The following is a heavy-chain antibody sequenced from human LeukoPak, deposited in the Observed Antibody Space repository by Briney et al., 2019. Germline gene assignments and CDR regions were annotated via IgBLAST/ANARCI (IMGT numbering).Heavy chain of an antibody. Sequence: GASVKVSCKASGYTFTSFDINWVRQATGQGLEWMGWINPNNGGTNYAQKFQGRVTMTRGTSISTAYMELSRLTSDDTAVYYCARGSSSWYVGPPLDYWGQGTLVTVSS. D-gene: IGHD6-13*01. CDR1: GYTFTSFD. V-gene: IGHV1-2*02. J-gene: IGHJ4*02. CDR2: INPNNGGT. CDR3: ARGSSSWYVGPPLDY.